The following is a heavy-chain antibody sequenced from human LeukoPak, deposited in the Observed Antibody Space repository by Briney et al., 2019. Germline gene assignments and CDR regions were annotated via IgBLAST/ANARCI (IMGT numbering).Heavy chain of an antibody. J-gene: IGHJ5*02. D-gene: IGHD2-2*01. CDR2: ISSSSSYI. CDR3: ARDLYCSSTSCSNWFDP. Sequence: GGSLRLSCAASGFTFSSYSMNWVRQAPGKGLEWVSSISSSSSYIYYADSVKGRFTISRDNAKNSPYLQMNSLRAEDTAVYYCARDLYCSSTSCSNWFDPWGQGTLVTVSS. V-gene: IGHV3-21*01. CDR1: GFTFSSYS.